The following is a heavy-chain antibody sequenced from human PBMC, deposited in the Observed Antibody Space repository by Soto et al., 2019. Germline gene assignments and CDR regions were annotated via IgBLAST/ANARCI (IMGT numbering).Heavy chain of an antibody. CDR3: ERETVNLRSRNCDY. Sequence: PSETLSLTCSVSGGSISTVGHYWTWIRQPPGKGLEWIGSIYHTGSTYYSKSLRSRLTMSVDTSKSRFSLRLSSVTAADTAVYYCERETVNLRSRNCDYWGQGSLGTVS. D-gene: IGHD1-1*01. CDR1: GGSISTVGHY. J-gene: IGHJ4*02. V-gene: IGHV4-31*03. CDR2: IYHTGST.